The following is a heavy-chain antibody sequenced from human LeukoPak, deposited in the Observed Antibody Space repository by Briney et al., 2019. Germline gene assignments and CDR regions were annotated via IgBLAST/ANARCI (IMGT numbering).Heavy chain of an antibody. V-gene: IGHV3-74*01. CDR2: INSDGSST. D-gene: IGHD6-6*01. CDR1: GLTFSTYW. Sequence: GGSLRLSCAASGLTFSTYWMHWVRQAPGKGLVWVSRINSDGSSTSCADSVKGRFTISRDNAKNTLYLQMNSLRAEDTAVYYCARGGTISSYYFDYWGQGTLVTVSS. CDR3: ARGGTISSYYFDY. J-gene: IGHJ4*02.